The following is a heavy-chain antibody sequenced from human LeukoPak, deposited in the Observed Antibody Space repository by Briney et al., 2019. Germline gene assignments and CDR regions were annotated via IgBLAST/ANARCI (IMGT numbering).Heavy chain of an antibody. CDR3: ARADMAVVPAFDY. J-gene: IGHJ4*02. Sequence: QPGGSLRLSCAASGFTFRSYEMNWVRQAPGEGLEWVSYISSSGSTIYFADSVKGRFTISRDNAKNSLYLQMNSLRVEDTAVYYCARADMAVVPAFDYWGQGTPVTVSS. CDR1: GFTFRSYE. D-gene: IGHD6-19*01. CDR2: ISSSGSTI. V-gene: IGHV3-48*03.